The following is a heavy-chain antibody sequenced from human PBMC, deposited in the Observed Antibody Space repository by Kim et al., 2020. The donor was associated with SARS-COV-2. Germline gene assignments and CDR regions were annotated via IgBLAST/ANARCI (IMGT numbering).Heavy chain of an antibody. J-gene: IGHJ3*02. CDR3: ARGVRNGDSIAAFDI. CDR2: IYYSGST. V-gene: IGHV4-59*13. CDR1: GGSISSYY. D-gene: IGHD7-27*01. Sequence: SETLSLTCTVSGGSISSYYWSWIRQPPGKGLEWIGYIYYSGSTNYNPSLKSRVTISVDTSKNQFSLKLSSVTAADTAVYYCARGVRNGDSIAAFDIWGQGTMVTVSS.